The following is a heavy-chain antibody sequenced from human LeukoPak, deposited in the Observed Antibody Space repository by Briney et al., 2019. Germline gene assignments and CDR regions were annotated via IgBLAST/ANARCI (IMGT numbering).Heavy chain of an antibody. V-gene: IGHV4-59*01. CDR1: GGSISSYY. D-gene: IGHD3-22*01. Sequence: ASETLSLTCTVSGGSISSYYWSWIRQPPGKGLEWIGYIYYSGSTNYNPSLKSRVTISVDTSKNQFSLKLSSVTAADTAVYYWARYYYDSSGYYLDYWGQGTLVTVSS. CDR3: ARYYYDSSGYYLDY. J-gene: IGHJ4*02. CDR2: IYYSGST.